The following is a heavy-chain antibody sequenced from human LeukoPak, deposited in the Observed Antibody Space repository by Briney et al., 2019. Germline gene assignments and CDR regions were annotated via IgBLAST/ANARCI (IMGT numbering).Heavy chain of an antibody. CDR1: GYTFTSYG. V-gene: IGHV1-18*01. Sequence: ASVKVSCKASGYTFTSYGISRVRQAPGQGLEWMGWISAYNGNTNYAQKLQGRVTMTTDTSTSTAYMELRSLRSDDTAVYYCARGPKGYCSSTSCYDFDYWGQGTLVTVSS. J-gene: IGHJ4*02. CDR2: ISAYNGNT. D-gene: IGHD2-2*01. CDR3: ARGPKGYCSSTSCYDFDY.